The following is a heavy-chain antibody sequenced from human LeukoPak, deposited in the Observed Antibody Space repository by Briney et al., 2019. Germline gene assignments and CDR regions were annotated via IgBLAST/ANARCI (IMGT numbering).Heavy chain of an antibody. CDR2: IYDSGST. J-gene: IGHJ4*02. CDR1: GVYISSHY. Sequence: SETLSLTCTVSGVYISSHYWSWIRQPPGKGLEWIGYIYDSGSTYYNPSLKSRVTISVDTSKNQFSLKLSSVTAADTAVYYCARHPAGEAAHFDYWGQGTLVTVSS. CDR3: ARHPAGEAAHFDY. D-gene: IGHD3-16*01. V-gene: IGHV4-59*08.